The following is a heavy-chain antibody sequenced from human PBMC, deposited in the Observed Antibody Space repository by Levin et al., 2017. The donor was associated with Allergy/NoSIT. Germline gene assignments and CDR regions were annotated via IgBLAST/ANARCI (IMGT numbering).Heavy chain of an antibody. CDR2: IIPILGIA. J-gene: IGHJ4*02. V-gene: IGHV1-69*02. Sequence: SVKVSCKASGGTFSSYTISWVRQAPGQGLEWMGRIIPILGIANYAQKFQGRVTITADKSTSTAYMELSSLRSEDTAVYYCARAKEDYYGSGSYYFDYWGQGTLVTVSS. CDR1: GGTFSSYT. D-gene: IGHD3-10*01. CDR3: ARAKEDYYGSGSYYFDY.